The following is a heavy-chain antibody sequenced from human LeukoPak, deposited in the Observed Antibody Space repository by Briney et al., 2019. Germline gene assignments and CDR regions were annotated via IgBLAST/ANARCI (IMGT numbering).Heavy chain of an antibody. Sequence: PSETLSLTCTVSGGSISSSSYYWGWIRQPPGKGLEWIGSIYYSGSTYYNPSLKSRVIISVDTSKNQFSLKLSSVTAADTAVYYCAREVSSSSFDYWGQGTLVTVSS. CDR3: AREVSSSSFDY. CDR1: GGSISSSSYY. V-gene: IGHV4-39*07. D-gene: IGHD6-6*01. CDR2: IYYSGST. J-gene: IGHJ4*02.